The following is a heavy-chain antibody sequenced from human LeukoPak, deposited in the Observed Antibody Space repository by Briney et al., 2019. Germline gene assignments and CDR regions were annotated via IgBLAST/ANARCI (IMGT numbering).Heavy chain of an antibody. J-gene: IGHJ4*02. V-gene: IGHV1-2*02. CDR2: MNPNSGVT. CDR3: TRGAGTSWFDY. Sequence: PKASVKVSCKPSGYTFTVNYLHWVRQAPGQGLGWVGWMNPNSGVTGYAQNFQGRVTMTRDTSISTAYMELSSLTSDDTAVYYCTRGAGTSWFDYWGQGSLVTVSS. CDR1: GYTFTVNY. D-gene: IGHD2-2*01.